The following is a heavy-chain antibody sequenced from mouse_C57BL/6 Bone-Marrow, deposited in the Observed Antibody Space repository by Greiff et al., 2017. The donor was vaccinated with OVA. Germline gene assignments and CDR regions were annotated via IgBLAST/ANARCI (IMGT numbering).Heavy chain of an antibody. CDR2: IWSGGST. V-gene: IGHV2-2*01. CDR3: ANLAWFAY. CDR1: GFSFTSYG. Sequence: VQGVESGPGLVQPSQSLSITCTVSGFSFTSYGVPLVRQSPGKGLEWLGVIWSGGSTDYNAAFISRLSISKDNSKSQVFFKMNSLQADDTAIYYCANLAWFAYWGQGTLVTVSA. J-gene: IGHJ3*01.